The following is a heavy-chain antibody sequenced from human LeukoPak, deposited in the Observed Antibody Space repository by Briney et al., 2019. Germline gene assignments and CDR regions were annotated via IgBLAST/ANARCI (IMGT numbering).Heavy chain of an antibody. CDR1: RGSINSGGYY. CDR2: IYYSGST. CDR3: ARATTVTTPADY. V-gene: IGHV4-31*03. J-gene: IGHJ4*02. D-gene: IGHD4-17*01. Sequence: SETLSLTCTVSRGSINSGGYYWTWIRQHPGKGLEWIGNIYYSGSTYYNPSLKSRLTMSIDTSKNQFSLKLSSVTAADTAVYYCARATTVTTPADYWGQGTLVTVSS.